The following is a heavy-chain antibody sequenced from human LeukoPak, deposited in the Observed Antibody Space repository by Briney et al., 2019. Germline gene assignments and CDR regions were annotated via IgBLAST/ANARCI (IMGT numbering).Heavy chain of an antibody. D-gene: IGHD3-10*01. V-gene: IGHV4-4*02. CDR1: GGSISSSNW. Sequence: SETLSLTCTVSGGSISSSNWWSWVRQPPGKGLEWIGEIYHSGSTNYNPSLKSRVTISVDKSKNQFSLKLSSVTAADTAVYYCARDLPAKLLWFGEFTSDAFDIWGQGTMVTVSS. CDR2: IYHSGST. CDR3: ARDLPAKLLWFGEFTSDAFDI. J-gene: IGHJ3*02.